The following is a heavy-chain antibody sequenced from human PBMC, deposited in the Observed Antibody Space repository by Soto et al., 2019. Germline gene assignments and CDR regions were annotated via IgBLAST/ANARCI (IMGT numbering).Heavy chain of an antibody. J-gene: IGHJ3*02. V-gene: IGHV4-31*01. Sequence: QVQLQESGPGLVKPSQTLSLTCTVSGGSISSGGYYWSWIRQHPGKGLEWIGYIYYSGSTYYNPSLKSLVTISVDTSKNQFSLKLSSVTAADTAVYYCARATVGGVIVIPGAHAFDIWGQGTMVTVSS. CDR1: GGSISSGGYY. CDR3: ARATVGGVIVIPGAHAFDI. CDR2: IYYSGST. D-gene: IGHD3-16*02.